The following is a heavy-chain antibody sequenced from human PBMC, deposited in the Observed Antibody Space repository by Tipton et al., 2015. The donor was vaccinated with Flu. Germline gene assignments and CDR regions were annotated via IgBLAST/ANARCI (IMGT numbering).Heavy chain of an antibody. V-gene: IGHV3-7*03. J-gene: IGHJ6*02. Sequence: LSLTCAASGFSISSYWMTWVRQAPGKGLEWVANIKQDGSEKYYVDSVKGRFTISRDNVKNSLYLQMNSLRAEDTAVYYCARGSYETSELGYDFFHMDVWGQGTTVTVTS. D-gene: IGHD3-22*01. CDR3: ARGSYETSELGYDFFHMDV. CDR2: IKQDGSEK. CDR1: GFSISSYW.